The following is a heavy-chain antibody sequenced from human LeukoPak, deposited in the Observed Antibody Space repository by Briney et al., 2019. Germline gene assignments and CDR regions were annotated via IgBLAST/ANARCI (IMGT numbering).Heavy chain of an antibody. CDR3: AKAVLWFANFDY. V-gene: IGHV3-23*01. J-gene: IGHJ4*02. CDR1: GLNFSSYA. CDR2: ISGSGGST. Sequence: GGSLRLSCAASGLNFSSYAMSWVRQAPGKGLEWVSAISGSGGSTYYADSVKGRFTISRDNSKNTLYLQMNSLRAEDTAVYYCAKAVLWFANFDYWGQETLVTVSS. D-gene: IGHD3-10*01.